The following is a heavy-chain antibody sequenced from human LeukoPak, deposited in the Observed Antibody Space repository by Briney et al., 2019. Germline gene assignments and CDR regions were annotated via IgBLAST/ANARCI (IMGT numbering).Heavy chain of an antibody. D-gene: IGHD6-13*01. J-gene: IGHJ4*02. V-gene: IGHV3-69-1*02. CDR2: ISRSATTI. Sequence: GGSLRLSCVVSGYTFSDYHMNWVRQAPGKGLEWVSSISRSATTIYYADSVKGRFTISRDNAKNSLYLQMNSLRAEDTAVYFCARVGALSSSWLLYWGQGTLVTVSS. CDR3: ARVGALSSSWLLY. CDR1: GYTFSDYH.